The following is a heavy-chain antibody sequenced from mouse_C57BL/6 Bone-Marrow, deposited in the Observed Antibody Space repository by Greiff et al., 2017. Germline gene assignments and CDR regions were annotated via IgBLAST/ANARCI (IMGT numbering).Heavy chain of an antibody. CDR3: ARSSLIYYPSYYFDY. V-gene: IGHV1-53*01. CDR2: INPSNGGT. Sequence: QVQLQQPGTELVKPGASVKLSCKASGYTFTSYWMHWVKQRPGQGLEWIGNINPSNGGTNYNEKFKSKATLTVDKSSSTAYMQLSSLTSEDSAVYYCARSSLIYYPSYYFDYWGQGTTLTVSS. D-gene: IGHD1-1*01. CDR1: GYTFTSYW. J-gene: IGHJ2*01.